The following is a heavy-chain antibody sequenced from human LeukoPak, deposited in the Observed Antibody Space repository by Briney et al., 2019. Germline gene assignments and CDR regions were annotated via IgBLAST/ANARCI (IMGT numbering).Heavy chain of an antibody. D-gene: IGHD6-13*01. CDR2: IFYSGGA. Sequence: KTSETLSLTCTVSGGSIRSYYWSWIRQPPGKGLEWIGYIFYSGGANYNPSLKGRVTISVDTSKNQFSLKLTSVTAADTAVYYCARVYYSNSYDYWYFDLWGRGTLVTVSS. CDR3: ARVYYSNSYDYWYFDL. CDR1: GGSIRSYY. J-gene: IGHJ2*01. V-gene: IGHV4-59*01.